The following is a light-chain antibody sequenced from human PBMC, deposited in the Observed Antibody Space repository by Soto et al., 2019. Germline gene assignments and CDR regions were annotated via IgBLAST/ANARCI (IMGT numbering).Light chain of an antibody. Sequence: QSMLTQPPSVSGAPGQRVTISCTGSSSNIGAGYDVHWYQQLPGTAPKLLIYGNSNRPSGVPDRFSGSKSGTSASLAITGLQAEAEADYYCQSYDSSLSGSVFGGGTKLTVL. J-gene: IGLJ3*02. CDR1: SSNIGAGYD. V-gene: IGLV1-40*01. CDR3: QSYDSSLSGSV. CDR2: GNS.